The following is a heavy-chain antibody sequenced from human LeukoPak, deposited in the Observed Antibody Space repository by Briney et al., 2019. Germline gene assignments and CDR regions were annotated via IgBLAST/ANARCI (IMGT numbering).Heavy chain of an antibody. CDR2: IIPIFGTA. D-gene: IGHD5-18*01. CDR3: ARDTAMGVGPFDY. V-gene: IGHV1-69*13. CDR1: GGTFSSYA. Sequence: SVKVSCKASGGTFSSYAISWVRQAPGQGLEWMGGIIPIFGTANYAQKFQGRVTITADESTSTAYMELSSLRSEDTAVYYCARDTAMGVGPFDYWGQGTLVTVSS. J-gene: IGHJ4*02.